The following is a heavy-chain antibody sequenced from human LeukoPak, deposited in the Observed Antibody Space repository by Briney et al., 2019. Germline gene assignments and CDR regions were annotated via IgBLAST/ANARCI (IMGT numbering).Heavy chain of an antibody. D-gene: IGHD6-19*01. CDR2: IKGDGSER. V-gene: IGHV3-7*01. CDR3: VRQAGVS. J-gene: IGHJ5*02. CDR1: GFSISNYW. Sequence: LAGGSLRLSCAVSGFSISNYWMTWVRQAPGKELEWVANIKGDGSERYYVDSVKGRFTISRDNAKNSLYLQMNSLRAEDTAVYYCVRQAGVSWGQGTLVTVSS.